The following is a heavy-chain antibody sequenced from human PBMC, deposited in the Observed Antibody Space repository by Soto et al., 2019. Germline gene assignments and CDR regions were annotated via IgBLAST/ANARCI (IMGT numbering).Heavy chain of an antibody. D-gene: IGHD2-2*01. CDR1: GYTFTGYY. CDR2: INPNSGGT. Sequence: ASVKVSCKASGYTFTGYYMHWVRQAPGQGLEWMGWINPNSGGTNYAQKFQGWVTMTRDTSISTAYMELSRLRSDDTAVYYCAGVVPAAIHYYYGMDVWGQGTTVTVSS. J-gene: IGHJ6*02. V-gene: IGHV1-2*04. CDR3: AGVVPAAIHYYYGMDV.